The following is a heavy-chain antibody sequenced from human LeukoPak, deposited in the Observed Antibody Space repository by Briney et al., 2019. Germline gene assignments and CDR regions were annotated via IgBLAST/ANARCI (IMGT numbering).Heavy chain of an antibody. V-gene: IGHV1-46*01. J-gene: IGHJ4*02. CDR1: GYTFTSYY. D-gene: IGHD6-19*01. CDR3: ARDVSDIAVAGIFDY. Sequence: ASVKVSCKASGYTFTSYYMHWVRQAPGQGLEWMGIINPSGGSTSYAQKFQGRVTITRDTSASTAYMELSSLRSEDTAVYYCARDVSDIAVAGIFDYWGQGTLVTVSS. CDR2: INPSGGST.